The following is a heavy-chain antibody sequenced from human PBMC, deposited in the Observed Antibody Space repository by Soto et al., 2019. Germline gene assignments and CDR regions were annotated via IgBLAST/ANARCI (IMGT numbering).Heavy chain of an antibody. D-gene: IGHD6-13*01. CDR2: IIPILGIA. CDR3: ARDLGEQLLVPYYYYMDV. CDR1: GGTFSSYT. J-gene: IGHJ6*03. Sequence: QVQLVQSGAEVKKPGSSVKVSCKASGGTFSSYTISWVRQAPGQGLEWMGRIIPILGIANYAQKFQGRVTITADDSSSTAYMELGSLRSEDTAVYYCARDLGEQLLVPYYYYMDVWGKGTTVTVSS. V-gene: IGHV1-69*08.